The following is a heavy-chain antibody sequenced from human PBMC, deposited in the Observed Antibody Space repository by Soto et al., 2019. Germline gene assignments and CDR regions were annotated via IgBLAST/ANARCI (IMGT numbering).Heavy chain of an antibody. CDR1: GDSVSSNSAA. V-gene: IGHV6-1*01. CDR3: DSSGSPGNGCFDP. Sequence: SQTLSLTCAISGDSVSSNSAAWNWIRQSPSRGLEWLGRTYYRSKWYNDYAVSVKSRITINPDTSKNQFSLQLNSVTPEDTAVYFYDSSGSPGNGCFDPWGQGTLVTVSS. D-gene: IGHD3-22*01. J-gene: IGHJ5*02. CDR2: TYYRSKWYN.